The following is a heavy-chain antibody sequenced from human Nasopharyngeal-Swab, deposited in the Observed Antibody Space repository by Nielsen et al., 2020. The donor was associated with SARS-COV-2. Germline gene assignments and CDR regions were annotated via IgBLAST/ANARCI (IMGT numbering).Heavy chain of an antibody. V-gene: IGHV4-34*01. D-gene: IGHD3-10*01. CDR3: ARGTYYGSGRYYKHGMDV. J-gene: IGHJ6*02. Sequence: SETLSLTCAVYGGSFSGYYWSWIRQPPGKGLEWIGEINHSGSTNYNPSLESRVTISVDTSKNQFSLKLSSVTAADTAVYYCARGTYYGSGRYYKHGMDVWGQGTTVTVSS. CDR2: INHSGST. CDR1: GGSFSGYY.